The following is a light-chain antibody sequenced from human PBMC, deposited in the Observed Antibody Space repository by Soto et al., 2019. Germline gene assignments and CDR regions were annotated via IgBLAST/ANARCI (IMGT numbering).Light chain of an antibody. J-gene: IGKJ4*01. CDR3: MESQQSQLT. CDR2: EGS. Sequence: EIVMTQTPLALSVTPGQASSISCKSSQSLLSGDGKTYLNWYLQKPGQPPQLLIYEGSKRFSGVPDRFSGSGSGTDFTLKISRVEAEDVGVYYCMESQQSQLTFGGGTKVDIK. V-gene: IGKV2D-29*01. CDR1: QSLLSGDGKTY.